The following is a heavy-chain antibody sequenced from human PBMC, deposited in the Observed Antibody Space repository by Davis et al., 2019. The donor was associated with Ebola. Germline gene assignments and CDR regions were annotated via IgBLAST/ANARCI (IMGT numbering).Heavy chain of an antibody. Sequence: PGGSLRLSCAASGFTFSSYGMHWVRQAPGKGLEWVAVIWYDGSNKYYADSVKGRFTISRDNSNNTLYLQMSSLRVEDTAVYYCARGALGVTTRHFDYWGQGTLVTVSS. CDR2: IWYDGSNK. V-gene: IGHV3-33*01. CDR1: GFTFSSYG. J-gene: IGHJ4*02. D-gene: IGHD4-17*01. CDR3: ARGALGVTTRHFDY.